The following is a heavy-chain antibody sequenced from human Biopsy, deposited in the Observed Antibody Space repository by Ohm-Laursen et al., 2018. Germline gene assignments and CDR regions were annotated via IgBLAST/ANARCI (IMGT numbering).Heavy chain of an antibody. CDR3: AADADGYYTEFDY. V-gene: IGHV1-69*04. D-gene: IGHD3-3*01. Sequence: ASVKVSCKVSGGPSSNYAFSWVRQAPGQGLEWVGRIVPVLGHLNYTQRFQGRVSITADKSTSYVFMELSRLTSGDTAVYYCAADADGYYTEFDYWGPGTLVTVSS. CDR1: GGPSSNYA. J-gene: IGHJ4*02. CDR2: IVPVLGHL.